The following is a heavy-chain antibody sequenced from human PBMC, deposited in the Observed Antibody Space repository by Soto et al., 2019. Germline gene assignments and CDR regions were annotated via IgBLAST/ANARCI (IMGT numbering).Heavy chain of an antibody. V-gene: IGHV4-4*02. Sequence: SATLSLTCAVSGGSISNSNWWSWVRQPPGKGLEWIGEIFHSGSTNYNPSLKSRVTISVDKSKNQFSLKLSSVTAADTAVYYCARAPAGRYCTNGVCYRVLDYWGQGTLVTVSS. CDR3: ARAPAGRYCTNGVCYRVLDY. J-gene: IGHJ4*02. CDR2: IFHSGST. CDR1: GGSISNSNW. D-gene: IGHD2-8*01.